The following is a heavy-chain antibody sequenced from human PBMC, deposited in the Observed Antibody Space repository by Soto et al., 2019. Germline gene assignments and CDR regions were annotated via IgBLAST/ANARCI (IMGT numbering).Heavy chain of an antibody. CDR1: GFPFSTYN. Sequence: QVHLVESGGGIVQPGRSLRLSCAASGFPFSTYNMHWVRQAPGKGLEWVAAILYDGSNEYYVDSVKGRFTISRDNSKNTLDLQMSSLRAEDTAIYCCAKGPFTHSGHFQDYFDYWGKGTPVTVSS. D-gene: IGHD1-26*01. CDR2: ILYDGSNE. CDR3: AKGPFTHSGHFQDYFDY. V-gene: IGHV3-33*06. J-gene: IGHJ4*02.